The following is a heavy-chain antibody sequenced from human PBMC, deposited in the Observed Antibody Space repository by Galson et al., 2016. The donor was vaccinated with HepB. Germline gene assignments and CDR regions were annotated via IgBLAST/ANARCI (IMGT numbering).Heavy chain of an antibody. D-gene: IGHD2-2*01. CDR1: GYTFTTYY. J-gene: IGHJ5*02. CDR3: ARDYCNTTSCYGNRPHRYNWFDP. V-gene: IGHV1-69*13. CDR2: ISPPSGTA. Sequence: SVKVSCKAAGYTFTTYYIHWVRQAPGQGLEWMGGISPPSGTAGYAQRFVGRVIITADESTRTVYMELSSLRSDDTAMYFCARDYCNTTSCYGNRPHRYNWFDPWGQGTLVTVSS.